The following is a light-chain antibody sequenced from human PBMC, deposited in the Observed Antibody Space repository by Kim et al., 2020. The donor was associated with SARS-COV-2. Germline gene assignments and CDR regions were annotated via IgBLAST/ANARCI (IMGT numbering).Light chain of an antibody. CDR3: SSYTAASTWV. V-gene: IGLV2-14*03. Sequence: LSQPASVSGSPGQSITISCIGSSSDIGGYKSVSWYQQHPGKPPKLMISDVTKRPSGVPNRFPGSKSGNTASLTISGLQADDEADYYCSSYTAASTWVF. CDR1: SSDIGGYKS. CDR2: DVT. J-gene: IGLJ2*01.